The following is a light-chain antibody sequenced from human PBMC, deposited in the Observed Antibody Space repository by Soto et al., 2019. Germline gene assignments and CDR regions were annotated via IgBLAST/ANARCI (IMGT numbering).Light chain of an antibody. Sequence: DIQMTQSPSTLSASVGDRVTITCRASQSISSWLAWYQQKPGKAPKLLIYKASSLESGVPSRFSGSGSGTEXXXXXXXXXPDDFATYYCQQYNSYPWTFGQGTKVEIK. CDR2: KAS. J-gene: IGKJ1*01. CDR1: QSISSW. CDR3: QQYNSYPWT. V-gene: IGKV1-5*03.